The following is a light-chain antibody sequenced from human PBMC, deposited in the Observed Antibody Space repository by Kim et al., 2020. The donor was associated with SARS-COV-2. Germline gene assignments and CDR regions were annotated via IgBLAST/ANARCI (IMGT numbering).Light chain of an antibody. Sequence: PGQSITISGAGTSSDVGGYNYVSWDQQHPGKAPKLMIYDVSKRPSGVSNRFSGSKSGNTASLTISGLQAEDEADYYCSSYTSTSTVFGTGTKVTVL. CDR1: SSDVGGYNY. J-gene: IGLJ1*01. V-gene: IGLV2-14*03. CDR2: DVS. CDR3: SSYTSTSTV.